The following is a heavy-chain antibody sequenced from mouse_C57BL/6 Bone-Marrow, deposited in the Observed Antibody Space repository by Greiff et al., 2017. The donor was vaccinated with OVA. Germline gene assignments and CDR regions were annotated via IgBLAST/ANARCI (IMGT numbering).Heavy chain of an antibody. V-gene: IGHV1-54*01. CDR1: GYAFTNYL. Sequence: VQLQQSGAELVRPGPSVKVSCKASGYAFTNYLLEWVKQRPGPGLEWIGVLNPGSGGTNSHEKFKGKATLTADKSSSTAYMQLSSLTSEDSAVYFCASTIYYYGPWAYWGQGTLVTVSA. CDR3: ASTIYYYGPWAY. D-gene: IGHD1-1*01. CDR2: LNPGSGGT. J-gene: IGHJ3*01.